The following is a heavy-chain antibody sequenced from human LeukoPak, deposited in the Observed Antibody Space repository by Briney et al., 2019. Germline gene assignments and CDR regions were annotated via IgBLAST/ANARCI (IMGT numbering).Heavy chain of an antibody. Sequence: GGSLRLSCAASGFTFSSYAMSWVRQAPGKGLEWVSAISSSGGSTYYADSVKGRFTISRDNSKNTLYLQMNSLRTEDTAVYYCICLTDPFDYWGQGSLVTVSS. J-gene: IGHJ4*02. CDR3: ICLTDPFDY. CDR1: GFTFSSYA. V-gene: IGHV3-23*01. CDR2: ISSSGGST.